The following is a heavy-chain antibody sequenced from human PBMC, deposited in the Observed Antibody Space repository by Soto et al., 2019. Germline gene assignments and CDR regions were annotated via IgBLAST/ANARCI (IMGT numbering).Heavy chain of an antibody. D-gene: IGHD6-19*01. CDR3: ASAGGLGAVAADY. CDR2: IYLSGCT. V-gene: IGHV4-30-2*01. J-gene: IGHJ4*02. Sequence: QLQLQESGSGLVKPSQTLSLTCAVSGGSISSGGYSWSWIRQPPGKGLEWIGYIYLSGCTYYNPSLKSRVTISVDSSKNQFSLKLSSVTAADTAVYYCASAGGLGAVAADYWCQGTLVTVSS. CDR1: GGSISSGGYS.